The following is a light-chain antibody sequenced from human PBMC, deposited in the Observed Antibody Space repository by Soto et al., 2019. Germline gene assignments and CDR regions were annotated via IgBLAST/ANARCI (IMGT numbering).Light chain of an antibody. Sequence: QSVLTQPPSASGSPGQSVTITCSGTSSDVGEENYVSWYQQHPGKVPKLILYEVSKRPSGVPDRFSGSRSGNTASLTVSGLQAEDDADYYCSSFAGSPVVFGGGTKVTVL. J-gene: IGLJ2*01. V-gene: IGLV2-8*01. CDR1: SSDVGEENY. CDR3: SSFAGSPVV. CDR2: EVS.